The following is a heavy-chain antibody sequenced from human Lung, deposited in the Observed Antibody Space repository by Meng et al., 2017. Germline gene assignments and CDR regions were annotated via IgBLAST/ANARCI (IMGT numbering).Heavy chain of an antibody. V-gene: IGHV3-74*01. CDR2: INRDGTKP. J-gene: IGHJ1*01. Sequence: EVKLVGSGGGLVPPGGSLRLSCAAFGFTFTDHWMHWVRQGPGKGLVWVSRINRDGTKPTYADSVKGRFTISRDNAKNTLYLQMNNLRAEDTAFYYCTNDRINHWGQGALVTVSS. CDR3: TNDRINH. CDR1: GFTFTDHW. D-gene: IGHD1-1*01.